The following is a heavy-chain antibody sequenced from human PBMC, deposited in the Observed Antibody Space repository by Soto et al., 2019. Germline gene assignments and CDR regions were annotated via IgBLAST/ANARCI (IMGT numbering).Heavy chain of an antibody. D-gene: IGHD2-2*01. V-gene: IGHV3-7*01. J-gene: IGHJ3*02. CDR3: ARDRGIVVVPAAMWTREDDAFDI. CDR2: IKQDGSEK. CDR1: GFTFSSYW. Sequence: GGSLRLSCAASGFTFSSYWMSWVRQAPGKGLEWVANIKQDGSEKYYVDSVKGRFTISRDNAKNSLYLQMNSLRAEDTAVYYCARDRGIVVVPAAMWTREDDAFDIWGQGTMVTVSS.